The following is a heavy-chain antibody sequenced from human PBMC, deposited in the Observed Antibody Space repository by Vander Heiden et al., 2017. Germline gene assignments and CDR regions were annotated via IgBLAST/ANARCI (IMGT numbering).Heavy chain of an antibody. CDR1: GFPFSVSF. CDR2: IRNKDNNYAT. CDR3: NTNFGI. V-gene: IGHV3-73*02. Sequence: EVQLVESGGDFVQPGGSLKLSVAASGFPFSVSFMHWVRQASGKVLKWFGRIRNKDNNYATVYSESVKGRFTISRDDSKNTVYLQMNSLKTEDTAVYYCNTNFGIWGQGTMVTVSS. J-gene: IGHJ3*02.